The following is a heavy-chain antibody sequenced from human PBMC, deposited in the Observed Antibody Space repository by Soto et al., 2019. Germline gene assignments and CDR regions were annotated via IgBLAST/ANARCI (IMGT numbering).Heavy chain of an antibody. CDR3: ATSYSGSYNFDY. D-gene: IGHD1-26*01. Sequence: PGGSLRLSCAASGFTFSSYGMHWVRQAPGKGLEWVAVIWYDGSNKYYADSVKGRFTISRDNSKNTLYLQMSSLRAEDTAVYYCATSYSGSYNFDYWGQGTLVTVSS. CDR1: GFTFSSYG. CDR2: IWYDGSNK. V-gene: IGHV3-33*01. J-gene: IGHJ4*02.